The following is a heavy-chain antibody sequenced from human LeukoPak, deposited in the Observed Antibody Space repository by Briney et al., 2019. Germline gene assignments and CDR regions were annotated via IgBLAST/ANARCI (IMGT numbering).Heavy chain of an antibody. Sequence: ASVKVSCKASGYTFTGYYMHWVRQAPGQGLEWMGWINPNSGGTNYAQKFQGRVTMTRDTSISTAYMELSRLRSDDTAVYYCARVPWAGTTFLTFDYWGQGTLVTVSS. J-gene: IGHJ4*02. V-gene: IGHV1-2*02. CDR2: INPNSGGT. CDR3: ARVPWAGTTFLTFDY. D-gene: IGHD6-19*01. CDR1: GYTFTGYY.